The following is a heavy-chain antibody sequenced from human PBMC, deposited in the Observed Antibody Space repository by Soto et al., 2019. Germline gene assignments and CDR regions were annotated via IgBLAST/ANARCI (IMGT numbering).Heavy chain of an antibody. V-gene: IGHV1-18*01. Sequence: QVQLVQSGAEVKKPGASVKVSCKASGYSFSSFGISWVRQAPGQGLEWVGWVSVPSGDTSSAQNFQGRVAVTTDTSTSTAYMEVGSLRPDDTAVYYCARTCRSGGSCYLEYWGEGTLVIVSS. D-gene: IGHD2-15*01. J-gene: IGHJ4*02. CDR3: ARTCRSGGSCYLEY. CDR1: GYSFSSFG. CDR2: VSVPSGDT.